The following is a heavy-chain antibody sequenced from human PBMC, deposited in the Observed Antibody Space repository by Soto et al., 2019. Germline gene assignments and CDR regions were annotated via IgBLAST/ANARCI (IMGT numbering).Heavy chain of an antibody. D-gene: IGHD1-26*01. J-gene: IGHJ4*02. Sequence: EVQLLESGGNLVQPGGSLRLSCAASRFTFSNYAMSWVRQAPGKGLEWVSGVSNNGGSTYYADSVKGRFTISRDNSKNTLYLQMNSLRAEDTAVYYCAKDRYSGNYGQFAYWGQGPLVTVSS. V-gene: IGHV3-23*01. CDR2: VSNNGGST. CDR3: AKDRYSGNYGQFAY. CDR1: RFTFSNYA.